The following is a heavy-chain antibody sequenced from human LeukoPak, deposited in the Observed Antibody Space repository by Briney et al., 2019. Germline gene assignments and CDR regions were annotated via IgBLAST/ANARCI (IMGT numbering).Heavy chain of an antibody. D-gene: IGHD2-2*01. CDR2: ISSSGSTI. V-gene: IGHV3-48*03. CDR1: GFTFSSYE. Sequence: GGSLRLSCAAFGFTFSSYEMNWVRQAPGKGLEWVSYISSSGSTIYYADSVKGRFTISRDNAKNSLYLQMNSLRAEDTAVYYCAREPIVVVPATPGEFDYWGQGTLVTVSS. J-gene: IGHJ4*02. CDR3: AREPIVVVPATPGEFDY.